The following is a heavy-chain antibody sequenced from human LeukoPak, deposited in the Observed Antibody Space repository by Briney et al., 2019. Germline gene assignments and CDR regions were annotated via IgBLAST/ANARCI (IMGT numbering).Heavy chain of an antibody. V-gene: IGHV4-38-2*01. Sequence: PSETLSLTCAVSGYSISSGYYWGWIRQPPGKGLEWIGSIYHSGSTYYNPSLKSRVTISVDTSKNQFSLKLSSVTAADTAVYYCARINWDTPPGYYYYYMDVWGKGTTVTVSS. CDR1: GYSISSGYY. J-gene: IGHJ6*03. CDR3: ARINWDTPPGYYYYYMDV. CDR2: IYHSGST. D-gene: IGHD1/OR15-1a*01.